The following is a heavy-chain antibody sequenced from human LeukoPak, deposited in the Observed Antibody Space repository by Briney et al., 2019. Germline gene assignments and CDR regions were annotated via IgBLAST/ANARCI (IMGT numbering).Heavy chain of an antibody. CDR1: GGSFSGYY. J-gene: IGHJ3*02. Sequence: SETLSLTCAVYGGSFSGYYWSWIRQPPGKGLEWIGEINHSGSTNHNPSLKSRVTISVGTSKNQFSLKLSSVTAADTAVYYCARRTVRGVIIFDAFDIWGQGTMVTVSS. CDR2: INHSGST. D-gene: IGHD3-10*01. V-gene: IGHV4-34*01. CDR3: ARRTVRGVIIFDAFDI.